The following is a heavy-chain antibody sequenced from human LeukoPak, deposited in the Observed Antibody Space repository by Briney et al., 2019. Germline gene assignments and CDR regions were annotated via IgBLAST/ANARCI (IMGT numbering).Heavy chain of an antibody. J-gene: IGHJ6*02. Sequence: GGSLRLSCAASGFTFSSYAMSWVRQAPGKGLEWVSAISGSGGSTYYADSVKGRFTISRDNSKNTLYLQMNSLRAEDTAVYYCAKGAPTYYDILTGGPPPETYYYYGMDVWGQGTTVTVSS. CDR3: AKGAPTYYDILTGGPPPETYYYYGMDV. V-gene: IGHV3-23*01. CDR1: GFTFSSYA. CDR2: ISGSGGST. D-gene: IGHD3-9*01.